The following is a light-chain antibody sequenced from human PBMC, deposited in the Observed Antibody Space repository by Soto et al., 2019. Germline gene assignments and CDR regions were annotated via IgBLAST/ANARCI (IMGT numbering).Light chain of an antibody. Sequence: DIVMTQSPDSLAVSLGDRATINCRSSQSVLYSSNNKNYLAWYQQKPGHPPKLLIYWTSTRESGVPDRFSGSGSGTDFTLTISSLQAEDVAVYYCHQYYSLPYTFGQGTKLEIK. CDR3: HQYYSLPYT. J-gene: IGKJ2*01. CDR1: QSVLYSSNNKNY. CDR2: WTS. V-gene: IGKV4-1*01.